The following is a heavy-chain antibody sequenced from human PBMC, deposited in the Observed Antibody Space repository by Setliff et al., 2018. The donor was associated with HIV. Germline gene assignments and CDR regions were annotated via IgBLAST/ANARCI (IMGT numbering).Heavy chain of an antibody. CDR3: ASEAWTSYRSSSGYYYYYMDV. J-gene: IGHJ6*03. V-gene: IGHV4-61*01. Sequence: PSETLSLTCTVSGDSVSSASYYWSWIRQPPGKGLEWIGYIYYSGTTKYNPSLKSRVTISVDTSKNQFPLKLSSVTAADTAMYYCASEAWTSYRSSSGYYYYYMDVWGKGTTVTVS. D-gene: IGHD6-6*01. CDR1: GDSVSSASYY. CDR2: IYYSGTT.